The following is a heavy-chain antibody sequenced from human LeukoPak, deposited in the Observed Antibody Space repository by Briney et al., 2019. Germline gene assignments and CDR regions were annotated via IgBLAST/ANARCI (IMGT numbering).Heavy chain of an antibody. V-gene: IGHV1-24*01. CDR2: FDPGDGET. CDR3: ATRARTYYDILTGSDY. J-gene: IGHJ4*02. CDR1: GYTLTELS. Sequence: ASVKVSCKVSGYTLTELSMHWVRQAPGKGLEWMGGFDPGDGETIYAQKFQGRVTMTEDTSTDTAYMELSSLRSEDTAVYYCATRARTYYDILTGSDYWGQGTLVTVSS. D-gene: IGHD3-9*01.